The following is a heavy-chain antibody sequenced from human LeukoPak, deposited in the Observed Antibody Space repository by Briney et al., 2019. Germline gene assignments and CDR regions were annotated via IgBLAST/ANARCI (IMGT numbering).Heavy chain of an antibody. CDR3: ARGLVGTGRGRFDY. D-gene: IGHD3-10*01. J-gene: IGHJ4*02. Sequence: SGTLSLTCAVSGGSISSSTNWWSWVRQPPGKGLEWIGEIHHSGSTNYSPFLKSRVTISVDKPKNQFSLKLTSVTAADTAVYYCARGLVGTGRGRFDYWGQGTLVTVSS. V-gene: IGHV4-4*02. CDR1: GGSISSSTNW. CDR2: IHHSGST.